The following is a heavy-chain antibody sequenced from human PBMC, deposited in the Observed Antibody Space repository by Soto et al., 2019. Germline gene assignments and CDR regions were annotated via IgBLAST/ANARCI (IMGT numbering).Heavy chain of an antibody. V-gene: IGHV3-33*01. CDR1: GFTFSSYG. D-gene: IGHD3-10*01. Sequence: GGSLRLSCAASGFTFSSYGMHWVRQAPGKGLEWVAVIWYDGSNKYYADSVKGRFTISRDNSKNTLYLQMNSLRAEDTAVYYCASHGSGSYYNSLFMYGMDVWGQGTTVTVSS. CDR3: ASHGSGSYYNSLFMYGMDV. J-gene: IGHJ6*02. CDR2: IWYDGSNK.